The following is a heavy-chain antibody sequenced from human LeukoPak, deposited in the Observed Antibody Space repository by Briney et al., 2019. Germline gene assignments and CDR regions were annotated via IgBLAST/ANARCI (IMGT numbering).Heavy chain of an antibody. CDR2: IYTSGNT. CDR1: GGSISSGGYY. V-gene: IGHV4-61*02. D-gene: IGHD2-21*01. J-gene: IGHJ3*02. CDR3: ARSPLFAEEGAFDI. Sequence: PSETLSLTCTVSGGSISSGGYYWSWIRQPAGKGLEWIGRIYTSGNTNYNPSLKSRVTISLDTSKNQFSLKLSSVTAADTALYYCARSPLFAEEGAFDIWGQGTMVTVSS.